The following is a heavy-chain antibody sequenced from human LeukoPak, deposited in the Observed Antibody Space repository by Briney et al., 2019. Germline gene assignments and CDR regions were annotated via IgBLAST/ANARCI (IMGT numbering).Heavy chain of an antibody. Sequence: SQTLSLTCTVSGGSISSGGYYWSWVRQPAGKGLEWIGRISSSGSSNYNPSLKSRVTMSVDTSKNQLSLKLSSVTAADTAVYYCARDRGELYDYWGQGTLVTVSS. CDR2: ISSSGSS. V-gene: IGHV4-61*02. CDR1: GGSISSGGYY. CDR3: ARDRGELYDY. D-gene: IGHD4-23*01. J-gene: IGHJ4*02.